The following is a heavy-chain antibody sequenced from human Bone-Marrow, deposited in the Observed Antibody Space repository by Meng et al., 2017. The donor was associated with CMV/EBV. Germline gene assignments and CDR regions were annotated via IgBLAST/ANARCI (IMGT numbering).Heavy chain of an antibody. Sequence: GESLKISCAASGFTFDDYAMHWVRQAPGKGLEWVSHISWDGGSTYYADSVKGRFTISRDSSKNSLYLQMNSLRAEDTALYYCAKDGGRGVIAARPDYWGQGTLVTVSS. J-gene: IGHJ4*02. CDR3: AKDGGRGVIAARPDY. D-gene: IGHD6-6*01. CDR1: GFTFDDYA. V-gene: IGHV3-43D*03. CDR2: ISWDGGST.